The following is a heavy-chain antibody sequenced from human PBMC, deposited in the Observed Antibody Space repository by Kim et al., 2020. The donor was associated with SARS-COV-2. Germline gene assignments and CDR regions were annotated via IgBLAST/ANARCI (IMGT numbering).Heavy chain of an antibody. CDR1: GYSFTSYW. CDR3: ARRRYGSGSYYFDY. J-gene: IGHJ4*02. V-gene: IGHV5-10-1*01. CDR2: IDPSDSYT. Sequence: GESLKISCKGSGYSFTSYWISWVRQMPGKGLEWMGRIDPSDSYTNYSPSFQGHVTISADKSIRIAYLQWSSLKASDTAMYYCARRRYGSGSYYFDYWGQGTLVTVSS. D-gene: IGHD3-10*01.